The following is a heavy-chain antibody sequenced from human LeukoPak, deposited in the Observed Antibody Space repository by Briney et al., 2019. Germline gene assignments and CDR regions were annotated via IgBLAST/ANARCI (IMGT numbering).Heavy chain of an antibody. CDR2: LYSGGYI. V-gene: IGHV3-53*01. Sequence: GGSLRLSCAASGFSVSSTFMSWVRQAPGKGLEWVAVLYSGGYIYYADSVKGRFTISRDNSKNTLCLQMDSLRDEDTAVYYCARQVRGDGRGAFDPWGQGTLVTVSS. CDR3: ARQVRGDGRGAFDP. CDR1: GFSVSSTF. D-gene: IGHD2-21*02. J-gene: IGHJ5*02.